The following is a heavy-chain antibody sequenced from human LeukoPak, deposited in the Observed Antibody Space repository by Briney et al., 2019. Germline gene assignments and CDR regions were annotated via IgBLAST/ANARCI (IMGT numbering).Heavy chain of an antibody. CDR2: ILPIFGTT. CDR1: GGTFSSYA. D-gene: IGHD1-26*01. J-gene: IGHJ3*02. CDR3: ARALVRGRELNLRDAFDI. V-gene: IGHV1-69*13. Sequence: SVKVSCKASGGTFSSYAISWVRQAPGQGLEWMGGILPIFGTTNYARKFQDRVTITADESTSTAYMELSSLRSEDTAVYYCARALVRGRELNLRDAFDIWGQGTMVTVSS.